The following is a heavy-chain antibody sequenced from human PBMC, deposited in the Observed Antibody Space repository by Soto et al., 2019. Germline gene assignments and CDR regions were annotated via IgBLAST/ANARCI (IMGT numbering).Heavy chain of an antibody. CDR3: TTDSYITMIPVRFDY. D-gene: IGHD3-22*01. Sequence: PGGSLRLSCAASGFTFSNAWINWVRQAPGKGLEWVGRIKSKTDGGTTDFAASVKGRFAISRDDSINMVFMQMNSLKTEDTAVYYCTTDSYITMIPVRFDYWCNGTLVTVSS. J-gene: IGHJ4*01. CDR2: IKSKTDGGTT. CDR1: GFTFSNAW. V-gene: IGHV3-15*07.